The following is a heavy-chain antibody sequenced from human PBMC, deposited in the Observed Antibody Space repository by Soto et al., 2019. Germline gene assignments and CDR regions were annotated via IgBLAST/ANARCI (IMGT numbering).Heavy chain of an antibody. D-gene: IGHD4-17*01. CDR1: GATLNNYI. CDR2: IIPILGIP. V-gene: IGHV1-69*02. J-gene: IGHJ5*02. CDR3: ARGGVVDYRDYNT. Sequence: QVNLVQSGAEVRKPGSSVKVSCKTSGATLNNYIIGWVRQAPGQGLEWMGRIIPILGIPNYSQRFQDRLTNTADRSTSTLYMELSSLRSDDTAIYFCARGGVVDYRDYNTWGQGTLVTVSS.